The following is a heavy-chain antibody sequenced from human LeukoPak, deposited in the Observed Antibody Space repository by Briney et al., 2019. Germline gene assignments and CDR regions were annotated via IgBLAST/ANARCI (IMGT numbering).Heavy chain of an antibody. CDR3: ARSHYGSGSYPARYGMDV. CDR2: IPSSGTTI. D-gene: IGHD3-10*01. Sequence: GGSLRLSCAASGLSFTDSCMYWIRQAPGKGVDLFSYIPSSGTTIYHAGPVKGRFTISRDNAKSTLYRQMNSLRAEDTGVYYCARSHYGSGSYPARYGMDVWGQGTTVTVSS. J-gene: IGHJ6*02. V-gene: IGHV3-11*01. CDR1: GLSFTDSC.